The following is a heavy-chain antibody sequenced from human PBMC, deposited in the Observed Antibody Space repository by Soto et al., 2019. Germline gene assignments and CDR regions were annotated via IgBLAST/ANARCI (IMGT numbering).Heavy chain of an antibody. J-gene: IGHJ1*01. CDR3: ASTIPEDSSGYVEFFQH. Sequence: SVKVSCEASVGTFSSYAISWVRQAPGQGLEWMGGIIPIFGTANYAQKFQGRVTITADESTSTAYMELSSLRSEDTAVYYCASTIPEDSSGYVEFFQHWGQGTLVTVSS. V-gene: IGHV1-69*13. CDR2: IIPIFGTA. D-gene: IGHD3-22*01. CDR1: VGTFSSYA.